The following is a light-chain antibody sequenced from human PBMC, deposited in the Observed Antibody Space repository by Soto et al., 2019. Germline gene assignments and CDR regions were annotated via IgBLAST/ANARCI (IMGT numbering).Light chain of an antibody. Sequence: DIQMTQSPSSLSASVGDRVTITCQASQDIAKYLNWYQQKPGNAPKLLIYDASELHAGVPSRFSGSGSGTEFTLTINNLQPEDFATYSCQQSYSTPRMYTFGQGTKLEIK. CDR3: QQSYSTPRMYT. CDR1: QDIAKY. CDR2: DAS. J-gene: IGKJ2*01. V-gene: IGKV1-39*01.